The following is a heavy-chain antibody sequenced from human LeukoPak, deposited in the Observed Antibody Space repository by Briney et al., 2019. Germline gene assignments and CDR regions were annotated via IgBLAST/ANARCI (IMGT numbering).Heavy chain of an antibody. Sequence: ASVKVSCKASGYTFTSYYMHWVRQAPGQGLEWLGIINPSDGGTSYAQKFQGRVTMTRDTSISTAYMELSRLRSDDTAVYYCARELNYDSSGYYFDYWGQGTLVTVSS. CDR1: GYTFTSYY. CDR3: ARELNYDSSGYYFDY. V-gene: IGHV1-46*01. CDR2: INPSDGGT. J-gene: IGHJ4*02. D-gene: IGHD3-22*01.